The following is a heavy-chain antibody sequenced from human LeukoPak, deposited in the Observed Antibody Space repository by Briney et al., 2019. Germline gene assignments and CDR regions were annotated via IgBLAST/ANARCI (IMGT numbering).Heavy chain of an antibody. J-gene: IGHJ6*02. Sequence: SATLSLTCAVYGGSFSGYYWSWIRQPPGKGLEWIGEINHSGSTNYNPSLKSRVTISVDTSKNQFSLKLSSVTAADTAVYYCARVRGMTTVTLYYYYGMDVWGQGTTVTVSS. CDR2: INHSGST. CDR1: GGSFSGYY. D-gene: IGHD4-17*01. CDR3: ARVRGMTTVTLYYYYGMDV. V-gene: IGHV4-34*01.